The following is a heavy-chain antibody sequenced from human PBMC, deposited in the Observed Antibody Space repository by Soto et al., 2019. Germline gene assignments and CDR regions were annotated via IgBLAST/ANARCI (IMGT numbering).Heavy chain of an antibody. D-gene: IGHD1-26*01. CDR1: GVRINIYS. CDR3: ARVVGALGHCFDP. V-gene: IGHV1-18*01. J-gene: IGHJ5*02. CDR2: ISAYNGNT. Sequence: ASVEATFKSCGVRINIYSMRCVQQAPGQGLEWMGRISAYNGNTNYAQKLQGRVTMTTDTSTSTAYMELRSLRSDDTAVYHCARVVGALGHCFDPWGQGTLVTVSS.